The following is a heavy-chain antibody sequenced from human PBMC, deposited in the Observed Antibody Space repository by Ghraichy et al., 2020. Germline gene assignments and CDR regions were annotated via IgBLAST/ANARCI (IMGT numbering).Heavy chain of an antibody. D-gene: IGHD3-16*02. Sequence: SQNLSLTCAVYGGSFSGYYWSWIRQPPGKGLEWIGEINHSGSTNYNPSLKSRVTISVDTSKNQFSLKVSSVTAADTAVYYCARGGSAMITFGGVIVRQQGIDYWGQGTLVTVSS. V-gene: IGHV4-34*01. CDR2: INHSGST. CDR1: GGSFSGYY. J-gene: IGHJ4*02. CDR3: ARGGSAMITFGGVIVRQQGIDY.